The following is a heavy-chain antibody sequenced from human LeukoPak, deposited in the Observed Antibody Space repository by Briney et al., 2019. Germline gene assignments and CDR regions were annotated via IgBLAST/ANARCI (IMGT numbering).Heavy chain of an antibody. Sequence: GGSLRLSCEASGFTFNTYSMNWVRQAPGKGLEWVAAASSGSSVIKYAESVKGRFTISRDNTKNSVFLHMTGLGGEDTGVYYCAREGRRISALDYWGQGTLVTVS. CDR1: GFTFNTYS. J-gene: IGHJ4*02. V-gene: IGHV3-21*01. D-gene: IGHD2-15*01. CDR2: ASSGSSVI. CDR3: AREGRRISALDY.